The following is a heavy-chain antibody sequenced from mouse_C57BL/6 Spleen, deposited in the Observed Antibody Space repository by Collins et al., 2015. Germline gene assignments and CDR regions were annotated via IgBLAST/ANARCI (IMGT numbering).Heavy chain of an antibody. CDR1: GYTFTSYW. D-gene: IGHD1-1*02. CDR2: IDPSDSYT. CDR3: ARHGSANWYFDV. J-gene: IGHJ1*03. V-gene: IGHV1-50*01. Sequence: QVQLQQPGAELVKPGASVKLSCKASGYTFTSYWMQWVKQRPGQGLEWIGEIDPSDSYTNYNQKFKGKATLTVDTSSSTAYMQLSSLTSEDSAVYYCARHGSANWYFDVWGTGTTVTVSS.